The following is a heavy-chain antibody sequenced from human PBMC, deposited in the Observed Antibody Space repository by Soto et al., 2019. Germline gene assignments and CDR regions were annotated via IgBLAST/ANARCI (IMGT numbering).Heavy chain of an antibody. J-gene: IGHJ6*02. V-gene: IGHV1-69*12. CDR1: GGAFSDYA. CDR2: IMPIFRAP. CDR3: ASWLKGTDIGNYYYGMDV. D-gene: IGHD2-21*02. Sequence: QVQLVQSGAEVKKPGSSVKVSCKASGGAFSDYAFSWVRQAPGQGLEWLGGIMPIFRAPDYAQKFQGRVSLTADEFKRTAYMEMNSLRSEDTAVYYCASWLKGTDIGNYYYGMDVWGQGTKVTVS.